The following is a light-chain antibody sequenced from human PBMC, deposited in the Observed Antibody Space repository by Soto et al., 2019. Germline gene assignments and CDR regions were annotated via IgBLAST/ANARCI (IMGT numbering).Light chain of an antibody. V-gene: IGLV1-44*01. CDR3: ATCYDSRSAQGV. J-gene: IGLJ1*01. Sequence: QSVLTLPPSASGAPGLRVTISCSGSISNTGSNAVNWYQHLPGTAPKLIIYSKNQRPSGVPDRFSGSQSGTSASLAISGLQSEDETDYYCATCYDSRSAQGVFGSGTPVTVL. CDR1: ISNTGSNA. CDR2: SKN.